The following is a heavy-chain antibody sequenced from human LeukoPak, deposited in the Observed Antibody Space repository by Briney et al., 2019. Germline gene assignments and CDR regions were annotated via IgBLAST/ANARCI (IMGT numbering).Heavy chain of an antibody. D-gene: IGHD3-10*01. CDR2: LFTGGGRT. J-gene: IGHJ4*02. V-gene: IGHV3-23*01. CDR1: GFNFNNYL. CDR3: AKECDYSPGHKFDL. Sequence: GGSLRLSCAASGFNFNNYLMRWVRQAPGKGLEWVSVLFTGGGRTLYADSVKGRFTISGDTSRTTLYLQMNGLRAEDTAVYYCAKECDYSPGHKFDLWGQGTLVTVSS.